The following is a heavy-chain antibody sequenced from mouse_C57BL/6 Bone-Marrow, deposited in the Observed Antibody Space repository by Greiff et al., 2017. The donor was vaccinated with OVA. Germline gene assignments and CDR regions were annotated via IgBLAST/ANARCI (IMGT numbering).Heavy chain of an antibody. J-gene: IGHJ3*01. D-gene: IGHD2-5*01. CDR3: ARSYYSISYWFAY. CDR1: GFSLSTFGMG. CDR2: IWWDDDK. Sequence: QVQLKESGPGILQPSQTLSLTCSFSGFSLSTFGMGVGWIRQPSGKGLEWLAHIWWDDDKYYNPALKSRLTISKDTSKNQVFLKVANVDTADTATYYCARSYYSISYWFAYWGQGTLVTVSA. V-gene: IGHV8-8*01.